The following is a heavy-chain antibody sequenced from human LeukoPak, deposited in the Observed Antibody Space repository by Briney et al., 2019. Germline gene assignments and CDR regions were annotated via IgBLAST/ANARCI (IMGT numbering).Heavy chain of an antibody. CDR2: IYSGGST. J-gene: IGHJ3*02. Sequence: GGSLRLSCAASGFTVSSNYMTWVRQAPGKGLEWVSIIYSGGSTFYADSVKGRFIISRDNSKNTLYLQMNSLRAEDTAVYYCAKERRYYGSGSFNAFDIWGQGTMVTVSS. CDR3: AKERRYYGSGSFNAFDI. CDR1: GFTVSSNY. V-gene: IGHV3-66*01. D-gene: IGHD3-10*01.